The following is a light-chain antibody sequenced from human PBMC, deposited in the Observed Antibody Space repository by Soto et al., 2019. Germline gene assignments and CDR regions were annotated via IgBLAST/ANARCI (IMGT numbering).Light chain of an antibody. Sequence: EIVMTQSLASLSVSPGVRATLSCRASQSVSSNLAWYQQKPGQAPRLLIYGASTRATGIPARFSGSGSGTEFTLTISSLQSEDFAVYYCQQYNNWPRTFGQGTKVDNK. CDR3: QQYNNWPRT. J-gene: IGKJ1*01. CDR1: QSVSSN. CDR2: GAS. V-gene: IGKV3-15*01.